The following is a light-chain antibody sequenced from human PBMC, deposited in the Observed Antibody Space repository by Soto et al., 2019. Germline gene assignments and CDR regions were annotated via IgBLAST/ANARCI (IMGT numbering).Light chain of an antibody. Sequence: AIQMSQSPSSLSASVGDRFTITCRASQGIRNDLGWYQQKPGKAPKLLIYAASSLQSGVTSRFSGSGSGTDFTLTISSLQPEDFATYYCLQDYNFPRTFGQVTKVEIK. CDR1: QGIRND. CDR3: LQDYNFPRT. J-gene: IGKJ1*01. V-gene: IGKV1-6*01. CDR2: AAS.